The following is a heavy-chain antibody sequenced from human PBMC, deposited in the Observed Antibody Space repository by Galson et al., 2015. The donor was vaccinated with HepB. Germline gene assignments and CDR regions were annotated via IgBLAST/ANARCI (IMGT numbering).Heavy chain of an antibody. D-gene: IGHD6-19*01. CDR2: VSYHGRDT. CDR1: GCTFGSYT. J-gene: IGHJ4*02. Sequence: SLRLSCAASGCTFGSYTLSWIRQTPGRRLEWVASVSYHGRDTYYADSVQGRLTVSRDNSNNTLSLEMKSLRVGDTARYFCAKSLTSGWYQYDCWGQGILVTVSS. V-gene: IGHV3-23*01. CDR3: AKSLTSGWYQYDC.